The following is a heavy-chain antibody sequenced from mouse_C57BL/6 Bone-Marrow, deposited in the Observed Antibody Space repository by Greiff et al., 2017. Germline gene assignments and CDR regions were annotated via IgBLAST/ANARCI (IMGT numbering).Heavy chain of an antibody. D-gene: IGHD3-2*02. CDR1: GYTFTSYW. Sequence: QVQLKQPGAELVKPGASVKLSCKASGYTFTSYWMHWVKQRPGQGLEWIGMIHPNSGSTNYNEKFKSKATLTVDKSSSTAYMQLSSLTSEDSAVYYCARDEKATAQIAYWGQGTLVTVSA. CDR3: ARDEKATAQIAY. J-gene: IGHJ3*01. CDR2: IHPNSGST. V-gene: IGHV1-64*01.